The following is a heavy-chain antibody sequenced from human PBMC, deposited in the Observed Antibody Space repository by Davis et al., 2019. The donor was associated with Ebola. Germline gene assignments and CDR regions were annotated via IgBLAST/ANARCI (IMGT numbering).Heavy chain of an antibody. Sequence: PSETLSLTCTVSGGSISSYYWSWIRQSAGKGLEWIGRIYTSGSTNYNPSLKSRVTISVDTSTNQFSLKLSSVTAADTAVYYCAREAGSGSGSYSNSFDYWGQGTLVTVSS. J-gene: IGHJ4*02. CDR3: AREAGSGSGSYSNSFDY. V-gene: IGHV4-4*07. CDR1: GGSISSYY. CDR2: IYTSGST. D-gene: IGHD3-10*01.